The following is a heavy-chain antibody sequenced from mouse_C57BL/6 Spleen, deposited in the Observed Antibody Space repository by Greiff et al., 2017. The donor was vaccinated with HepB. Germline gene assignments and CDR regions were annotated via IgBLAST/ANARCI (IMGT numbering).Heavy chain of an antibody. Sequence: VKLVESGAELVMPGASVKLSCKASGYTFTSYWMHWVKQRPGQGLEWIGEIDPSDSYTNYNQKFKGKSTLTVDKSSSTAYMQLSSLTSEDSAVYYCARFGYYFDYWGQGTTLTVSS. CDR1: GYTFTSYW. CDR2: IDPSDSYT. CDR3: ARFGYYFDY. V-gene: IGHV1-69*01. J-gene: IGHJ2*01.